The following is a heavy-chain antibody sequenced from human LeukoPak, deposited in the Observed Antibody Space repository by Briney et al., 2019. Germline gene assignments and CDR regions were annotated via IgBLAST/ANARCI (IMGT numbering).Heavy chain of an antibody. CDR1: NGSISIYC. CDR2: ISASGST. Sequence: PSETLSLTCTVSNGSISIYCWSWVRQPAGKGLEWIGRISASGSTNYNPSLKSRVTMSLDTSKNQFSLKLSSVTAADTAAYYCAREITVTRPFDYWGPGTLVTVSS. J-gene: IGHJ4*02. CDR3: AREITVTRPFDY. V-gene: IGHV4-4*07. D-gene: IGHD4-17*01.